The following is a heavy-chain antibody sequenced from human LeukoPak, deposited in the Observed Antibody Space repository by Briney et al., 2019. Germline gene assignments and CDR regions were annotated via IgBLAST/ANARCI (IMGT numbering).Heavy chain of an antibody. Sequence: GSLRLSCSTSGFSFGDYAMSWVRQAPGKGLEWVGFIRSEAYGGTTEYAASVKGRFTISRDDSKSIAYLQMNSLKTEDTAVYYCTRDLRLRGYSGYDYEGGTFDYWGQGTLVTVSS. J-gene: IGHJ4*02. CDR3: TRDLRLRGYSGYDYEGGTFDY. CDR2: IRSEAYGGTT. D-gene: IGHD5-12*01. V-gene: IGHV3-49*04. CDR1: GFSFGDYA.